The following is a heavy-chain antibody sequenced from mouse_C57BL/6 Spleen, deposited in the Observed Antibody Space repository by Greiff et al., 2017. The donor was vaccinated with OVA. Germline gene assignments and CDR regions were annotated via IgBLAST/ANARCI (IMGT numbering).Heavy chain of an antibody. Sequence: VQLQQSGAELVRPGTSVKVSCKASGYAFTNYLIEWVKQRPGQGLEWNGVINPGSGGTNYNEKFKGKATLTADKSSSTAYMQLSSLTSEDSAVYFCARGGYDYDERFMDYWGQGTSVTVSS. V-gene: IGHV1-54*01. D-gene: IGHD2-4*01. CDR1: GYAFTNYL. J-gene: IGHJ4*01. CDR2: INPGSGGT. CDR3: ARGGYDYDERFMDY.